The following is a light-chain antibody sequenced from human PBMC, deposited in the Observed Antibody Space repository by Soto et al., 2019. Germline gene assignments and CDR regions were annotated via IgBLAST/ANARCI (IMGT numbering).Light chain of an antibody. CDR1: QAVSSY. CDR3: LQYSTWHPLYT. V-gene: IGKV3-15*01. CDR2: ESS. Sequence: EIEMTQSPAALSVSLGERVSLTCRARQAVSSYLAWYQQKPGQAPRLLISESSTRATGIPDRFSGSGSWTDFTPTISSLQSSDHVVYYCLQYSTWHPLYTFGQGTKLEIK. J-gene: IGKJ2*01.